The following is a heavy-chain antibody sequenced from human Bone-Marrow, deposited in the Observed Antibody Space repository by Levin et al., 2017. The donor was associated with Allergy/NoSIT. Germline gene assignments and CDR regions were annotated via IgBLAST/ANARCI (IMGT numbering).Heavy chain of an antibody. CDR3: ARDNRSGGSCQNWFDP. V-gene: IGHV4-31*03. D-gene: IGHD2-15*01. CDR1: GGSISSGGYY. Sequence: SETLSLTCTVSGGSISSGGYYWSWIRQHPGKGLEWIGYIYYSGSTYYNPSLKSRVTISVDTSKNQFSLKLSSVTAADTAVYYCARDNRSGGSCQNWFDPWGQGTLVTVSS. CDR2: IYYSGST. J-gene: IGHJ5*02.